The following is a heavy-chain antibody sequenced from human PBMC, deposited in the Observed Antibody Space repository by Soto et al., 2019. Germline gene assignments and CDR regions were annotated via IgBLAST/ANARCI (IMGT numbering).Heavy chain of an antibody. J-gene: IGHJ6*02. CDR2: IWYDGSNK. CDR1: GFTFSSYG. D-gene: IGHD2-15*01. V-gene: IGHV3-33*01. CDR3: ARDRYCSGGSCFGMDV. Sequence: LRLSCAASGFTFSSYGMHWVRQAPGKGLEWVAVIWYDGSNKYYADSVKGRFTISRDNSKNTLYLQMNSLRAEDTAVYYCARDRYCSGGSCFGMDVWGQGTTVTVSS.